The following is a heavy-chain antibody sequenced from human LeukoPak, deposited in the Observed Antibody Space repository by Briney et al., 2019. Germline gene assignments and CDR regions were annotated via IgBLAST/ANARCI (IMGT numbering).Heavy chain of an antibody. V-gene: IGHV3-23*01. CDR1: RFTFRSYA. D-gene: IGHD1-14*01. CDR3: AKPARTDYADF. CDR2: ISGSGAST. Sequence: GGTLRLSCAASRFTFRSYAMNWVRQAPGKGLEWVSAISGSGASTYYADSVKGQFTISRDNSKNTLYLQMNSLRAEDTAVYYCAKPARTDYADFWGQGTLVTVSS. J-gene: IGHJ4*02.